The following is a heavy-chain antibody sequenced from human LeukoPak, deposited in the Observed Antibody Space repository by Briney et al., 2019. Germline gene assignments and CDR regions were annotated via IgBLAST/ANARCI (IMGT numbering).Heavy chain of an antibody. D-gene: IGHD4-23*01. CDR2: LSFDGNSK. J-gene: IGHJ4*02. CDR1: GFTFSSYA. Sequence: PGGSLRLSCAASGFTFSSYAMHWVRQAPGKGLEWVAVLSFDGNSKFYTDSVKGRFTISRDTSKNMLFLNMNNLTVEDTAVYYCAGGNPDYWGQGTLVSVSS. V-gene: IGHV3-30*07. CDR3: AGGNPDY.